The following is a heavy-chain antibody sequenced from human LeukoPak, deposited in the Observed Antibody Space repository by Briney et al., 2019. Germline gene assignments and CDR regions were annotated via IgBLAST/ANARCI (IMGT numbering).Heavy chain of an antibody. CDR1: GGSISSYY. J-gene: IGHJ4*02. CDR3: ARDLRGYHSL. Sequence: SETPSLTCTVSGGSISSYYWSWIRQPPGKGLEWIGYIYYTGSANYNPSLKSRVTISVDTSKNQFSLKLSSVTAADTAVYFCARDLRGYHSLWGQGTLVTVSS. V-gene: IGHV4-59*01. D-gene: IGHD5-12*01. CDR2: IYYTGSA.